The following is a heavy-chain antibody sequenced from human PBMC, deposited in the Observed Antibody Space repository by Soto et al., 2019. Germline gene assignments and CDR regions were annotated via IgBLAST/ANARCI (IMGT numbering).Heavy chain of an antibody. Sequence: GGSLRLSCAASGFTFSSYGMHWVRQAPGKGLEWVAVISYDGSNKYYADSVKGRFTISRDNSKNTLYLQMNSLRAEDTAVYYCAREYHSSSGGDLLPSFDYWGQGTLVTVSS. D-gene: IGHD2-21*02. CDR2: ISYDGSNK. CDR1: GFTFSSYG. V-gene: IGHV3-30*03. J-gene: IGHJ4*02. CDR3: AREYHSSSGGDLLPSFDY.